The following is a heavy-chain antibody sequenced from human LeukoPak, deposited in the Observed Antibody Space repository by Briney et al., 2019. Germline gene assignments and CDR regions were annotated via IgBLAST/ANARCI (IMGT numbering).Heavy chain of an antibody. J-gene: IGHJ6*02. CDR2: ISSSGGTI. CDR3: AKGRANYYYYGMDV. V-gene: IGHV3-11*01. CDR1: GFTFSDSY. Sequence: GGSLRLSCAASGFTFSDSYMSWIRQVPGKGLEWISYISSSGGTIYYADSVKGRFTISRDNAKNSLYLQMNSLRAEDTALYYCAKGRANYYYYGMDVWGQGTTVTVSS.